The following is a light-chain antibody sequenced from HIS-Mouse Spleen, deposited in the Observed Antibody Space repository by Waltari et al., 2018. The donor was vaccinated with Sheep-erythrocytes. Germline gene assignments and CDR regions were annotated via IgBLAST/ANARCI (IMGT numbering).Light chain of an antibody. Sequence: DIKMTQSPSSLSASVGDRVTITCRASQSISSYLNWYQQKPGKAPKLLIYAASSLQSGVPSRFSGSGYGTDFTLTISSLQPEDFATYYCQQSYSTPPLTFGGGTQVEIK. CDR2: AAS. V-gene: IGKV1-39*01. CDR1: QSISSY. CDR3: QQSYSTPPLT. J-gene: IGKJ4*01.